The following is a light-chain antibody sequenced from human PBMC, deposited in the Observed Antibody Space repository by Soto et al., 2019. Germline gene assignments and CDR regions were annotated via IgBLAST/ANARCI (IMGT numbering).Light chain of an antibody. V-gene: IGKV3-15*01. CDR1: QSVGNS. CDR3: QQYNNWPEYT. J-gene: IGKJ2*01. CDR2: GAS. Sequence: VMTQSAGSLSVSPGGGVTLSCMSSQSVGNSLAWYQQKPGQAPRLLIFGASTRVTGIPARFSGSGSGTEFTLTITSLQSEDFAVYYCQQYNNWPEYTFGQGTKVDI.